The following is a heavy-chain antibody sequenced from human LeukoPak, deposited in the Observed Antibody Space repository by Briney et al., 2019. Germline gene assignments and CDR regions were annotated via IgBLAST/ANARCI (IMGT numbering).Heavy chain of an antibody. V-gene: IGHV3-7*03. J-gene: IGHJ4*02. CDR3: ARGEYYYDGGY. Sequence: GGSLRLSCAVSGFTFNNYWASWVRQAPGKGLEWVANINQDGSQKYYVDSVRGRFTISRDNAKNSLYLQMNSLRVEDTAVYYCARGEYYYDGGYWGQGTVVTVSS. CDR2: INQDGSQK. CDR1: GFTFNNYW. D-gene: IGHD3-22*01.